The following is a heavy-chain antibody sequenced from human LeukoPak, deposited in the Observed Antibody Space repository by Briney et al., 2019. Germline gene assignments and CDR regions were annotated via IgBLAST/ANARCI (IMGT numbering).Heavy chain of an antibody. D-gene: IGHD3-9*01. V-gene: IGHV1-3*01. Sequence: GVSVKVSCKASGYTFTSYAMHWVRQAPGQRLEWMGWINAGNGNTKYSQKFQGRVTITRDTSASTAYMELSSLRSEDTAVYYCARGERLVHKAFDIWGQGTMVTVSS. CDR2: INAGNGNT. CDR3: ARGERLVHKAFDI. CDR1: GYTFTSYA. J-gene: IGHJ3*02.